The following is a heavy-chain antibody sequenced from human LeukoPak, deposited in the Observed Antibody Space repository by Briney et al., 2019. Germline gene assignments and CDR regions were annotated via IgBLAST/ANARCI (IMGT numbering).Heavy chain of an antibody. J-gene: IGHJ5*02. V-gene: IGHV4-4*07. CDR1: GDSISSYY. D-gene: IGHD6-19*01. Sequence: SETLSLTCTVPGDSISSYYWSWIRQPAGKGLEWIGRVYVTGSTNLNPALQSRVTISVDTSKNQFSLKLTSVTAADTAVYYCARDRQWLVDHWGQGTLVTVSS. CDR2: VYVTGST. CDR3: ARDRQWLVDH.